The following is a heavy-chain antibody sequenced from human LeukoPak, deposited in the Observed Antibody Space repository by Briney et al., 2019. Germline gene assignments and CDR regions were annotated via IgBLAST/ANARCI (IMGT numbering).Heavy chain of an antibody. CDR2: ISGSGGST. CDR1: GFTFSSYA. Sequence: GGSLRLSCAASGFTFSSYAMSWVRQAPGKGLEWVSAISGSGGSTYYADSVKGRFTISRDNAKNSLYLQMNILRAEDTAVYFCARFETCQCDDVFDIWGQGTMVTVSS. CDR3: ARFETCQCDDVFDI. V-gene: IGHV3-23*01. J-gene: IGHJ3*02. D-gene: IGHD3-3*01.